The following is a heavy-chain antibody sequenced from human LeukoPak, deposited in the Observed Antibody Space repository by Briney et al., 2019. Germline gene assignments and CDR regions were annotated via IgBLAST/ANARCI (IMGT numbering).Heavy chain of an antibody. Sequence: SETLSLTCTVSGGSINSYYWTWIRQPPGKGLECIGYIYYSGSTHYNPSLNSRVTISMDTSKNHCSLKLSSVTAADTAIYYCARTSRHFYGSGSNLTPWPADMDVWGQGTKVTVSS. CDR1: GGSINSYY. V-gene: IGHV4-59*01. D-gene: IGHD3-10*01. CDR3: ARTSRHFYGSGSNLTPWPADMDV. CDR2: IYYSGST. J-gene: IGHJ6*02.